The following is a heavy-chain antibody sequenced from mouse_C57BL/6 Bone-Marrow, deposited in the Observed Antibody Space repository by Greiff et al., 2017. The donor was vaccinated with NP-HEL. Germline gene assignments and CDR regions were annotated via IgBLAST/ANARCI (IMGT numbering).Heavy chain of an antibody. Sequence: QVQLQQSGAELVKPGASVKLSCKASGYTFTEYTIHWVTQRSGQGLEWIGWFYPGSGSIKYNEKFKDKATLTADKSSSTVYMELSRLTSEDSAVYFCARHVFYYYGSSMYYFDYWGQGTTLTVSS. CDR2: FYPGSGSI. CDR1: GYTFTEYT. D-gene: IGHD1-1*01. V-gene: IGHV1-62-2*01. J-gene: IGHJ2*01. CDR3: ARHVFYYYGSSMYYFDY.